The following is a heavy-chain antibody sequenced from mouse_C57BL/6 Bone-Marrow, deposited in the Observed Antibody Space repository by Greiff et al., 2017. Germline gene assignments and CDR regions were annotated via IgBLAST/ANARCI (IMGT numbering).Heavy chain of an antibody. Sequence: EVQLQQSGGGLVQPGGSMKLSCVASGFTFSNYWMNWVSQSPEKGLEWVAQIRLKSDNYATNYADSVKGRFTISRDDSKSSVYLQMNNLRAEDTGIYYCTDLLLLYWGQGTTLTVSS. D-gene: IGHD2-2*01. CDR3: TDLLLLY. CDR2: IRLKSDNYAT. V-gene: IGHV6-3*01. CDR1: GFTFSNYW. J-gene: IGHJ2*01.